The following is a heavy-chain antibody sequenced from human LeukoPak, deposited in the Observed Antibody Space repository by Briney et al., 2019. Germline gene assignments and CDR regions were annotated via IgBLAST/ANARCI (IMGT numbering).Heavy chain of an antibody. Sequence: KTSETLSLTCAVYGGSFSGYYWSWIRQPPGKGLEWIGEINHSGSNNYNPSLKSRVTISVDTSKNQSSLKLSSVTAADTAVYYCARGRALITMVRGARTNWFDPWGQGTLVTVSS. V-gene: IGHV4-34*01. CDR1: GGSFSGYY. CDR3: ARGRALITMVRGARTNWFDP. J-gene: IGHJ5*02. CDR2: INHSGSN. D-gene: IGHD3-10*01.